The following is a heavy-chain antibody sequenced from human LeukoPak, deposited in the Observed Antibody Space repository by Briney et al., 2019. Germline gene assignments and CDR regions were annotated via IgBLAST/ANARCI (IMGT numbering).Heavy chain of an antibody. D-gene: IGHD3-22*01. CDR3: AKDGYYDSSGPIDY. CDR2: ISGSGGGT. CDR1: GFTFSYYW. V-gene: IGHV3-23*01. J-gene: IGHJ4*02. Sequence: GGSLRLSCAASGFTFSYYWMSWVRQAPGKGLEWVSGISGSGGGTDYADSVKGRFTISRDNSKNTLYLQMNSLRAEDTAVYYCAKDGYYDSSGPIDYWGQGTLVTVSS.